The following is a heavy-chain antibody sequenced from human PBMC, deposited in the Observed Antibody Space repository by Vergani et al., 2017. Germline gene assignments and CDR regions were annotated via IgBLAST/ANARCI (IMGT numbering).Heavy chain of an antibody. CDR2: INPNSGGT. CDR1: GYTFTGYY. J-gene: IGHJ5*02. V-gene: IGHV1-2*06. D-gene: IGHD3-10*01. CDR3: AVPNYYYGSGSLHGDSWFDP. Sequence: QVQLVQSGAEVKKPGASVKVSCKASGYTFTGYYMHWVRQAPGQGLEWMGRINPNSGGTNYAQKFQGRVTMTRDTSISPVYMGLSRLRSDDTAVYYCAVPNYYYGSGSLHGDSWFDPWGQGTLVTVSS.